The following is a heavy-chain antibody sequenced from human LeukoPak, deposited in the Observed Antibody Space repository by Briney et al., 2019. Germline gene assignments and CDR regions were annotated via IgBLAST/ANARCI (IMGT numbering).Heavy chain of an antibody. CDR2: INPGNGKL. CDR1: GYTFTSYA. J-gene: IGHJ6*02. CDR3: ARVLQIGIAAAGTYYYYGMDV. V-gene: IGHV1-3*01. Sequence: ASVKVSCKASGYTFTSYAMHWVRQAPGQSLEWMGWINPGNGKLKYSQKFQGRVTITRDTSTSTAYMELRSLRSDDTAVYYCARVLQIGIAAAGTYYYYGMDVWGQGTTVTVSS. D-gene: IGHD6-13*01.